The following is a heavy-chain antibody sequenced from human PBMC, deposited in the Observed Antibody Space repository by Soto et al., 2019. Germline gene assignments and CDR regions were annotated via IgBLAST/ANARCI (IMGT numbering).Heavy chain of an antibody. CDR1: GGTFSSYA. Sequence: QVQLVQSGAEVKKPGSSVQVSCKASGGTFSSYAISWVRQAPGQGLEWMGGIIPVVGTGIYAQKFQGRVTSTADKSTNTAYMELSSLRSEDTAVYFCARVGGTGGYTYGLDYWGQGTLVTLSS. D-gene: IGHD5-18*01. J-gene: IGHJ4*02. CDR3: ARVGGTGGYTYGLDY. CDR2: IIPVVGTG. V-gene: IGHV1-69*06.